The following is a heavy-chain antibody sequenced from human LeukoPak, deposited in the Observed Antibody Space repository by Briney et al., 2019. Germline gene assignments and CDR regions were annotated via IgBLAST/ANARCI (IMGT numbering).Heavy chain of an antibody. J-gene: IGHJ6*03. CDR2: ISATSTYR. CDR1: GFTFSSHS. D-gene: IGHD3-10*01. CDR3: ARDYSLVVRGVNYYFHVDA. V-gene: IGHV3-21*06. Sequence: GGSLRLSCAASGFTFSSHSMNWVRQAPGKGLEWVSCISATSTYRYYADSVKGRFTISRDNSKNSLYLEMNSLRAEDTAVYYCARDYSLVVRGVNYYFHVDAWGKGTTVTISS.